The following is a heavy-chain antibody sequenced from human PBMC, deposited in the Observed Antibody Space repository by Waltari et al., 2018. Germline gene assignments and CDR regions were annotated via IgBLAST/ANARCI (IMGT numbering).Heavy chain of an antibody. CDR1: GYSISSGYY. D-gene: IGHD2-15*01. Sequence: QVQLQESGPGLVKPSETLSLTCAVSGYSISSGYYWGWIRQPPGKGLEWIGSIYHRGSTYYNPSLKSRVTISVDTSKNQFSLKLSSVTAADTAVYYCARDFPDIVVVVAATRWFDPWGQGTLVTVSS. J-gene: IGHJ5*02. V-gene: IGHV4-38-2*02. CDR2: IYHRGST. CDR3: ARDFPDIVVVVAATRWFDP.